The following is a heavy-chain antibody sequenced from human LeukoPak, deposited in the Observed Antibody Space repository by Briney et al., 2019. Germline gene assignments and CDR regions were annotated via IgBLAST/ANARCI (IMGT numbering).Heavy chain of an antibody. D-gene: IGHD1-14*01. V-gene: IGHV3-30*04. CDR3: ARDSNLGSYLDY. J-gene: IGHJ4*02. CDR1: GFTFSSYA. CDR2: ISYDGSNK. Sequence: PGRSLRLSCAASGFTFSSYAMHWVRQAPGKGLEWVAVISYDGSNKYYADSVKGRFTISRDNSKNTLYLQMNSLRAEDTAVYYCARDSNLGSYLDYWGQGTLVTVSS.